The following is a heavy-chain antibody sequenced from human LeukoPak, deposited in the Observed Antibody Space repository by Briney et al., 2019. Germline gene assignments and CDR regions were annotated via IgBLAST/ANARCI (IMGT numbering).Heavy chain of an antibody. J-gene: IGHJ4*02. Sequence: AGGSLRLSCAASGFTFTSYVMNWVRQPPGKGLEWISYIGTRGTTIYYADSVKGRFTISRDNAKNSLYLQMNSLRAEDTAVYYCASLEPYSGSYWGQGTLVTVSS. CDR3: ASLEPYSGSY. D-gene: IGHD1-26*01. CDR1: GFTFTSYV. CDR2: IGTRGTTI. V-gene: IGHV3-48*01.